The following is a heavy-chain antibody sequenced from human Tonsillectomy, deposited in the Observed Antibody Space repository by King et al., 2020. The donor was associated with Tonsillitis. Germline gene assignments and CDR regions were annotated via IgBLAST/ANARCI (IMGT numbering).Heavy chain of an antibody. Sequence: QVQLVESGAEVKKPGASVKVSCKASGYTFTGYYMHWVRQAPGQGLEWMGWINPNSGGTKYAQKFQGWVTMTRDTSISTAYMELSRLRSDDTAVYYCARDPNSNYDILTGYPDYYGMDVWGQGTTVTVSS. CDR2: INPNSGGT. CDR3: ARDPNSNYDILTGYPDYYGMDV. V-gene: IGHV1-2*04. J-gene: IGHJ6*02. CDR1: GYTFTGYY. D-gene: IGHD3-9*01.